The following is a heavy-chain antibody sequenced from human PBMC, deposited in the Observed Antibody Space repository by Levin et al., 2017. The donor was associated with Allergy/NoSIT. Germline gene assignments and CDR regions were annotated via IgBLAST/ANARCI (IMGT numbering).Heavy chain of an antibody. CDR2: ISYDGNNK. D-gene: IGHD3-3*01. Sequence: HPGGSLRLSCAASGFTFSSFPLHWVRQAPGKGLEWVAVISYDGNNKYYADSVKGRFTISRDNSKNTLYLQMNSLRTEDTAVFYCARDDFWSSYPTAEYFQHWGQGTLVTVSS. CDR1: GFTFSSFP. CDR3: ARDDFWSSYPTAEYFQH. J-gene: IGHJ1*01. V-gene: IGHV3-30-3*01.